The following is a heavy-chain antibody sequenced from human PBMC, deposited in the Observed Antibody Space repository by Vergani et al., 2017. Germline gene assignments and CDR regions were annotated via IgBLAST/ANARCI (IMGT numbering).Heavy chain of an antibody. J-gene: IGHJ4*02. D-gene: IGHD3-16*02. CDR3: PRARRLGELSF. CDR2: IIPILGIA. V-gene: IGHV1-69*02. Sequence: QVQLVQSGAEVKKPGSSVKVSCKASGGTFSSYTISWVRQAPGQGLEWMGRIIPILGIANYAQKFQGRVTITADQSTSTAYMELSSLRSEDTAVYYCPRARRLGELSFWGQGTLVTVSS. CDR1: GGTFSSYT.